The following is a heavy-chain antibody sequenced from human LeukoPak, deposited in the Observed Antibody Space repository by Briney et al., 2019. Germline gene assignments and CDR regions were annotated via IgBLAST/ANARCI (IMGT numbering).Heavy chain of an antibody. Sequence: GGSLRLSCAASGFTFSSYWMNWARQAPGKGLEWVSSISSSSSYIYYADSVKGRFTISRDNAKNSLYLQMNSLRAEDTAVYYCARSTGYSSSWYPQWWFDPWGQGTLVTVSS. V-gene: IGHV3-21*01. D-gene: IGHD6-13*01. CDR2: ISSSSSYI. J-gene: IGHJ5*02. CDR3: ARSTGYSSSWYPQWWFDP. CDR1: GFTFSSYW.